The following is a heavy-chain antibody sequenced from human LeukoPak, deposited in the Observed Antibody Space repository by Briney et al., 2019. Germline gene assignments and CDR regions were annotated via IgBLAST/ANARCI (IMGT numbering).Heavy chain of an antibody. D-gene: IGHD6-19*01. CDR3: AKDRDIAVAGNDY. CDR1: GFTFSSYA. CDR2: ISGSGAGT. J-gene: IGHJ4*02. V-gene: IGHV3-23*01. Sequence: AGSLRLSCAASGFTFSSYAMSWVRQAPGKGLEWVSGISGSGAGTYYADSVKGRFTISRDNSKNTLYLQMNSLRGEDTAVYYCAKDRDIAVAGNDYWGQGTLVTVSS.